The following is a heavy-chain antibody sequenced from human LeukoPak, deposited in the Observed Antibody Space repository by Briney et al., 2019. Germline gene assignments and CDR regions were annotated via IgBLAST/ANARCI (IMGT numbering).Heavy chain of an antibody. V-gene: IGHV3-23*01. J-gene: IGHJ4*02. Sequence: GGSLRLSCAASGFTFRSYAMSWVRQAPGKGLEWVSAISGSGGSTYYADSVKGRFTISRDNSKNTLYLQMNSLRAEDTAVYYCAKDQVVAGYYFDYWGQGTLDTVSS. CDR1: GFTFRSYA. D-gene: IGHD6-13*01. CDR2: ISGSGGST. CDR3: AKDQVVAGYYFDY.